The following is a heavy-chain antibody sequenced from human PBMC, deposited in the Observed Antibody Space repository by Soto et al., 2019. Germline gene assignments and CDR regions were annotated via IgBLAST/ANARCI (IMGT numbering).Heavy chain of an antibody. CDR2: ISYDGSNK. D-gene: IGHD3-22*01. CDR3: ARDIQVDSSPPAGAFDI. Sequence: PGGSLRLSCAASGFTFSSYAMHWVRQAPGKGLEWVAVISYDGSNKYYADSVKGRFTISRDNSKNTLYLQMNSLRAEDTAAYYCARDIQVDSSPPAGAFDIWGQGTMVTVSS. V-gene: IGHV3-30-3*01. J-gene: IGHJ3*02. CDR1: GFTFSSYA.